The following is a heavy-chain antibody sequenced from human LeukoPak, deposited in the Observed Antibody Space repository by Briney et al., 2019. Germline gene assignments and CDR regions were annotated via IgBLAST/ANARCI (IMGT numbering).Heavy chain of an antibody. Sequence: PGGSLRLSCAASGFTFSSYAMHWVRQAPGKGLEWVAVISYDGSNKYYADSVKGRFTISRDNSKNTLYLQMNSLGAEDTAVYYCATDLGGPAYWGQGTLVTVSS. CDR3: ATDLGGPAY. CDR1: GFTFSSYA. D-gene: IGHD2-15*01. J-gene: IGHJ4*02. V-gene: IGHV3-30-3*01. CDR2: ISYDGSNK.